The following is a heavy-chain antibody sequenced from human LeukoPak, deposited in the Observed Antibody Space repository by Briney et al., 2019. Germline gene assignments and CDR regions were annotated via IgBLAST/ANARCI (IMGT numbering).Heavy chain of an antibody. D-gene: IGHD1-26*01. CDR2: INTNTGNP. CDR3: ASHSGNYALDY. J-gene: IGHJ4*02. V-gene: IGHV7-4-1*02. Sequence: ASVKVSCKASGYTFTSYDINWVRQAPGQGLEWMGWINTNTGNPTYAQGFTGRFVFSLDTSVSTAYLQISSLKAEDTAVYYCASHSGNYALDYWGQGTLVTVSS. CDR1: GYTFTSYD.